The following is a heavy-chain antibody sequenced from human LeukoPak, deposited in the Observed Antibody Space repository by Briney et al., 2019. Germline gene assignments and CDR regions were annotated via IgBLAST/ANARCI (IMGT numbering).Heavy chain of an antibody. CDR1: GYTFTSYW. CDR2: IYPGDSDT. CDR3: ARLDILTGTAFDY. D-gene: IGHD3-9*01. V-gene: IGHV5-51*01. Sequence: GESLKISCEGSGYTFTSYWIAWVRQMPGKGLEWMGIIYPGDSDTRYSPSFQGQVTISADKSISTAYLQWSSLKASDTAMYYCARLDILTGTAFDYWGQGTLVTVSS. J-gene: IGHJ4*02.